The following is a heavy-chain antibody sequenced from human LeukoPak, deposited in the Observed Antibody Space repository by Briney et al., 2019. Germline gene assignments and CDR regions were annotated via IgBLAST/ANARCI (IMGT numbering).Heavy chain of an antibody. CDR1: GFTFSTYS. CDR2: ISGSSSNI. CDR3: ARVLVVPLVSIHMDV. Sequence: GSLRLSCAASGFTFSTYSMNWVRPAPGKGLEWVSYISGSSSNIYYADSVKGRFTISRDNAKNSLYLQMNTLRAEDTAVYYCARVLVVPLVSIHMDVWGQGTTVTVSS. J-gene: IGHJ6*02. D-gene: IGHD2-2*01. V-gene: IGHV3-48*01.